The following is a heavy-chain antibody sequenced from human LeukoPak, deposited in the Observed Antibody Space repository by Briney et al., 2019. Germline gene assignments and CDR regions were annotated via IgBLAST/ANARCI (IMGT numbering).Heavy chain of an antibody. CDR2: INVYNGNT. V-gene: IGHV1-18*01. D-gene: IGHD1-26*01. J-gene: IGHJ3*02. Sequence: ASVKVSCKASGYTFTNYGISWVRQAPGQGLEWMGWINVYNGNTIYAQKIQGRVTVTTDTSTSTAYMELRSLRSDDAAVYYCATASLDRWELLTHAFDIWGQGTMVTVSS. CDR3: ATASLDRWELLTHAFDI. CDR1: GYTFTNYG.